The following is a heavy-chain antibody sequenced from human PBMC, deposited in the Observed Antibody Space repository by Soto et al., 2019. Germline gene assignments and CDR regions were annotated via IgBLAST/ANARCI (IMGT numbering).Heavy chain of an antibody. CDR2: ISSTTNYI. Sequence: NPGGSLRLSGAASGFTFTRYSINWVRQAPWKGLEWVSSISSTTNYIYYGDSMKGRFTISRDNAKNSLYLEMNSLRAEDTAVYYCARESEDLNSYFDYVGQGTLVPFSS. CDR1: GFTFTRYS. V-gene: IGHV3-21*06. J-gene: IGHJ4*02. CDR3: ARESEDLNSYFDY. D-gene: IGHD1-7*01.